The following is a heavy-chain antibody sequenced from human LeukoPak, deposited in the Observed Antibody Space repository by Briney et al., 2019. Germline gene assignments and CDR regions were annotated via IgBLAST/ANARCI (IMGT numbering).Heavy chain of an antibody. D-gene: IGHD1-14*01. CDR3: ARDKGTYHNKYYFDY. V-gene: IGHV3-48*02. CDR1: GFTSSGDW. CDR2: ISSSSSTI. Sequence: GGSLRLSCAVSGFTSSGDWMHWVRQAPGKGLEWLSYISSSSSTIFYADSVKGRFTISRDNAKNSLYLQMNSLRDEDTAVYFCARDKGTYHNKYYFDYWGQGTLVTVSS. J-gene: IGHJ4*02.